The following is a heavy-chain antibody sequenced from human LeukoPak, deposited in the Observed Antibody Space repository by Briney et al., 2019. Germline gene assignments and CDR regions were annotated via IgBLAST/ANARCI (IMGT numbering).Heavy chain of an antibody. J-gene: IGHJ6*02. V-gene: IGHV3-11*03. CDR1: GFTFSDYY. CDR3: ARSWHYAMDV. Sequence: GGSLRLSCAAPGFTFSDYYMSWIRQAPGKGLEWVSYISSSSSSTNYADSVKGRFTISRDNAKNSLYLQMSSLRAEDTAVYYCARSWHYAMDVWGQGTTVTVSS. CDR2: ISSSSSST.